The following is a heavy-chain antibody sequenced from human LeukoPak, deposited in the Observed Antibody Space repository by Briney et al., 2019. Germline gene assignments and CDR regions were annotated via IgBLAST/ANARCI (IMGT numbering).Heavy chain of an antibody. V-gene: IGHV3-30*02. CDR3: ARGDVLLWFGEF. J-gene: IGHJ4*02. CDR1: GFTFSSYG. CDR2: IRYDGSNK. D-gene: IGHD3-10*01. Sequence: GGSLRLSCAASGFTFSSYGMHWVRQAPGKGLEWVAFIRYDGSNKYYADSVKGRFTISRDNSKNTLYLQMNSLRAEDTAVYYCARGDVLLWFGEFWGQGTLVTVSS.